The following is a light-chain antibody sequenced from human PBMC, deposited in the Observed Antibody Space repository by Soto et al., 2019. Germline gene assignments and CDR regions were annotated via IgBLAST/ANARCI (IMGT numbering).Light chain of an antibody. CDR2: DVS. CDR1: SSDVGGYNY. CDR3: CSHAGSYTYV. Sequence: QSVLTQPRSVSGSPGQSVTISCTGTSSDVGGYNYVSWYQQHPGKAPKVMIYDVSKRPSGVPDRFSGSKSGNTASLTISGLQAEDEADYYCCSHAGSYTYVFGTGTKLTVL. J-gene: IGLJ1*01. V-gene: IGLV2-11*01.